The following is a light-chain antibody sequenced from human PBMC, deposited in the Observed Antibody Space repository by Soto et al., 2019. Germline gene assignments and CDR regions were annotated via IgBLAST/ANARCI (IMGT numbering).Light chain of an antibody. V-gene: IGKV2-28*01. J-gene: IGKJ4*01. CDR1: QSLLHSNGYNY. CDR3: MQALRPPLT. CDR2: LAS. Sequence: DIVMTQSPVSLPVTPGEPASSSCSSSQSLLHSNGYNYLGWYLQKPGQSPQLLIDLASNRASGVPDRFSGSGSGTDFTLKISRVEAEDVGVYYCMQALRPPLTFGGGTKVEIK.